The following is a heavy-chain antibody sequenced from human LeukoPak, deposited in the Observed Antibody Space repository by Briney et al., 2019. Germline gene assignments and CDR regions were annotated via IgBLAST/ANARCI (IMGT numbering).Heavy chain of an antibody. J-gene: IGHJ4*02. CDR1: GGSISSYY. Sequence: SETLSLTCTVSGGSISSYYWSWIRQPPGKGLEWIGYIYYSGSTNYNPSLKSRVTISVDTSKNQFSLKLSSVTAADTAVYYCARGGGYSYGYQPYWGQGTLVTVSS. CDR3: ARGGGYSYGYQPY. V-gene: IGHV4-59*01. D-gene: IGHD5-18*01. CDR2: IYYSGST.